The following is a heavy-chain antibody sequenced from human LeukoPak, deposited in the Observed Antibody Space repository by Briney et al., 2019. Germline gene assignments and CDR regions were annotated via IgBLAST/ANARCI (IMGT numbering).Heavy chain of an antibody. Sequence: SETLSLTCTVSGGSISSSSYYWGWIRQPPGRGLEWIGSIYYSGSTYYNPSLKSRVTISVDTSKNQFSLKLTSVTAADTAVYYCARTTEGGYTYGYFYYYYMDVWGKGTTVTISS. CDR3: ARTTEGGYTYGYFYYYYMDV. D-gene: IGHD5-18*01. CDR2: IYYSGST. J-gene: IGHJ6*03. CDR1: GGSISSSSYY. V-gene: IGHV4-39*07.